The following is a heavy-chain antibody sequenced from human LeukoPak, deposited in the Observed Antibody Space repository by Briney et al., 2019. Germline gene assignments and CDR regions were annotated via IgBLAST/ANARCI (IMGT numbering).Heavy chain of an antibody. D-gene: IGHD3-10*01. Sequence: SETLSLTCTVSGGSISSSSYYWGWIRQPPGKGLEWIGSIYYSGSTYYNPSLKSRVTISVDTSKNQFSLKLSSVTAADTAVYYCARGGFGELGIDYWGQGTLVTVSS. CDR3: ARGGFGELGIDY. CDR1: GGSISSSSYY. J-gene: IGHJ4*02. V-gene: IGHV4-39*07. CDR2: IYYSGST.